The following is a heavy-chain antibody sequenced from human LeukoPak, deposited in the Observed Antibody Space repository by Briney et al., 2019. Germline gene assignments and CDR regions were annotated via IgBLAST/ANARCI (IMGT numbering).Heavy chain of an antibody. J-gene: IGHJ4*02. CDR3: TRVISWRTGLDY. Sequence: GRSLRLSCAASGFSFGAYGMYWVRQAPGKGLEWVSGITWNSDDMSYADSVKGRFTTSKDNAKICLYLQMTSLTVEDTALYYCTRVISWRTGLDYWGQETLVIVSS. D-gene: IGHD3/OR15-3a*01. CDR2: ITWNSDDM. V-gene: IGHV3-9*01. CDR1: GFSFGAYG.